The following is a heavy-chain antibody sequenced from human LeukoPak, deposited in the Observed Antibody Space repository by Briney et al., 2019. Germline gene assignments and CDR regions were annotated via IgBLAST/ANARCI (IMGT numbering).Heavy chain of an antibody. D-gene: IGHD3-3*01. V-gene: IGHV4-39*01. Sequence: SETLSLTCSVSGGSISSTNYYWGWIRQPPGKGLEWIGSIYYSGSTYYNPSLKSRVTISVDTSKNQFSLKLSSVTAADTAVYYCASAQYYDFWSGYYTNFWFDPWGQGTLVTVSS. CDR1: GGSISSTNYY. CDR3: ASAQYYDFWSGYYTNFWFDP. CDR2: IYYSGST. J-gene: IGHJ5*02.